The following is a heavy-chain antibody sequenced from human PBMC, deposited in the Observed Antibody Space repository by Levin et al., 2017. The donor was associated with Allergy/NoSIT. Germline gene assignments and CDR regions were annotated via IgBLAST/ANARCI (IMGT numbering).Heavy chain of an antibody. Sequence: PGGSLRLSCAASGFTVSSNYMSWVRQAPGKGLEWVSVIYSGGSTYYADSVKGRFTISRDNSKNTLYLQMNSLRAEDTAVYYCARGNIVVVPALPEFDIWGQGTMVTVSS. CDR2: IYSGGST. V-gene: IGHV3-66*02. J-gene: IGHJ3*02. CDR3: ARGNIVVVPALPEFDI. D-gene: IGHD2-2*01. CDR1: GFTVSSNY.